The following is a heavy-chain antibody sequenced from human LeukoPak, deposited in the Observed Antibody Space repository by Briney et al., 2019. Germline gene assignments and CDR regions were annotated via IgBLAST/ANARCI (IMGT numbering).Heavy chain of an antibody. CDR2: ISVYNGNT. D-gene: IGHD2-2*01. CDR1: GYTFTSNG. Sequence: ASVKVSCKASGYTFTSNGISRVRQAPGQGLEWMGWISVYNGNTNYAQKLQGRVTMTTDTSTSTAYMELRSLRSDDTAVYYCARVSCSSTSCYSAFDYWGQGTLVTVSS. CDR3: ARVSCSSTSCYSAFDY. J-gene: IGHJ4*02. V-gene: IGHV1-18*01.